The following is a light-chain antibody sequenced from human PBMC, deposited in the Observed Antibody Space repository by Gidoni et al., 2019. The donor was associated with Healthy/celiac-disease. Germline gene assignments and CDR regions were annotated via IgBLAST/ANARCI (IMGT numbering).Light chain of an antibody. CDR1: QDISNY. V-gene: IGKV1-33*01. J-gene: IGKJ3*01. CDR2: DAS. CDR3: QQYDNLPPFA. Sequence: DIQMTQSPSSLSASVGDRVTITCQASQDISNYLNWYQQKPGKAPKLLIYDASNLETGVPSRFSGSGSGTDFTFTISSLQHEDIATYYCQQYDNLPPFAFGPXTKVDIK.